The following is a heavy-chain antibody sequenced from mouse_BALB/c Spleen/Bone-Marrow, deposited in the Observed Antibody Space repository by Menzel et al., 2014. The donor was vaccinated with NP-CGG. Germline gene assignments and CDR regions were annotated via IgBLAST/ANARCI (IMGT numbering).Heavy chain of an antibody. CDR2: IDPASDYT. Sequence: VQLQQSGAALVKPGASVKLSCTASGFNIKDTYMHWVKQRPEQGLEWIGRIDPASDYTQFDSKFQGKATITADTSSNTAYLQLSSLTSEDTAVYYCATLTGTFDYWGQGTTLTVSS. D-gene: IGHD4-1*01. J-gene: IGHJ2*01. CDR1: GFNIKDTY. V-gene: IGHV14-3*02. CDR3: ATLTGTFDY.